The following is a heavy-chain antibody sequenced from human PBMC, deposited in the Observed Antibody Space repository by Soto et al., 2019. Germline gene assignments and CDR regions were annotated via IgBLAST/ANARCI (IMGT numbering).Heavy chain of an antibody. V-gene: IGHV1-69*08. CDR3: ARDRRIGLAAHPEWFDP. CDR1: GGTFSSYT. Sequence: QVQLVQSGAEVKKPGSSVKVSCKASGGTFSSYTISWVRQAPGQGLEWMGRIIPILGIANYAQKFQCRITINEDKSTSTANMELSSMRSENTAVYYCARDRRIGLAAHPEWFDPWCQRTLVTVSS. CDR2: IIPILGIA. J-gene: IGHJ5*02. D-gene: IGHD6-6*01.